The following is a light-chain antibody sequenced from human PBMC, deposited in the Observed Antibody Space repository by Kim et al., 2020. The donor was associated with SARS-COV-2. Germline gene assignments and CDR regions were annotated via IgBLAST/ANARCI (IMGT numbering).Light chain of an antibody. J-gene: IGKJ1*01. CDR1: QSVSSSY. CDR3: QQYGSSPPWT. Sequence: SPGETATLSGRASQSVSSSYLAWYQQKPGQAPRLLIYGASSRATGIPDRFSGSGSGTDFTLTISRLEPEDFAVYYCQQYGSSPPWTFGQGTKLEI. V-gene: IGKV3-20*01. CDR2: GAS.